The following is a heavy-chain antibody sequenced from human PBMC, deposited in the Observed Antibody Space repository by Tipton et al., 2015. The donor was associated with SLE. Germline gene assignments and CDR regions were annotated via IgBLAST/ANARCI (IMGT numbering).Heavy chain of an antibody. Sequence: TLSLTCTVSGGSISSYYWSWIRQPPGKGLEWIGYIYYSGSTNYNPSLKSRVTISADTSKNQFSLKLNSVTAADTAVYYCARVLWFGEADWYFDLWGRGTLVTVSS. J-gene: IGHJ2*01. V-gene: IGHV4-59*12. D-gene: IGHD3-10*01. CDR1: GGSISSYY. CDR3: ARVLWFGEADWYFDL. CDR2: IYYSGST.